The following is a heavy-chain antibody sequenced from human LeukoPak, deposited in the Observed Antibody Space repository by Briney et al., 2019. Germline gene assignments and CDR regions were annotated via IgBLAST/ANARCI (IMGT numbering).Heavy chain of an antibody. V-gene: IGHV3-33*01. CDR2: IWYDGSNK. CDR1: GFTFSRNG. Sequence: GRSLRLSCAASGFTFSRNGMHWVRQAPGKGLEWVAVIWYDGSNKYYADSVKGRFTISRDNSKNTLYLQMNSLRAEDTAVYYCARVACSGGSCHLGYLDLRGSGTLVTVSS. J-gene: IGHJ2*01. D-gene: IGHD2-15*01. CDR3: ARVACSGGSCHLGYLDL.